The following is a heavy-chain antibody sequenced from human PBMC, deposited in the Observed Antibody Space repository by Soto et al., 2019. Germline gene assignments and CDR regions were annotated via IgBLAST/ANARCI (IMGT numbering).Heavy chain of an antibody. V-gene: IGHV3-30*18. CDR1: GFTFSSYG. J-gene: IGHJ6*02. D-gene: IGHD3-3*02. CDR2: ISYDGSNK. Sequence: PGGSLRLSCAASGFTFSSYGMHWVRQAPGKGLEWVAVISYDGSNKYYADSVKGRFTISRDTSKNTLYLQMNSLRAEDTAVYYFAKGTIFSVHQICYYGMDVWGQGTTVTVSS. CDR3: AKGTIFSVHQICYYGMDV.